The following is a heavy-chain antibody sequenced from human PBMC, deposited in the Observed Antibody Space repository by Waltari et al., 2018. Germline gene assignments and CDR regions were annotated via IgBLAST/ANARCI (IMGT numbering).Heavy chain of an antibody. V-gene: IGHV1-24*01. D-gene: IGHD3-22*01. Sequence: QVQLVQSGAEVKKPGASVKVSCKVSGYTLTELSMHWVRQAPGKGLEWMGGFDPEDGETIYAQKFQGIVTMTEETSTDTAYMELSSLRSEDTAVYYCATSPTYYYDSSGYADYWGQGTLVTVSS. CDR3: ATSPTYYYDSSGYADY. J-gene: IGHJ4*02. CDR2: FDPEDGET. CDR1: GYTLTELS.